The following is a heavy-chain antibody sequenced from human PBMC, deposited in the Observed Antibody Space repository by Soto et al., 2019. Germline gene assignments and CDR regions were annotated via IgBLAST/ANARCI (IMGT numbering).Heavy chain of an antibody. CDR3: ARRLNYYGSGSYGMDV. Sequence: EVQLVESGGGLVQPGGSLRLSCATSGFTFSSYSMNWVRQAPGKGLEWLSYISSSSSTIYYADSVKGRFTISRDNAKNSLYLQMNSLRDEDTAVYYCARRLNYYGSGSYGMDVWGQGTTVTVSS. J-gene: IGHJ6*02. D-gene: IGHD3-10*01. CDR2: ISSSSSTI. CDR1: GFTFSSYS. V-gene: IGHV3-48*02.